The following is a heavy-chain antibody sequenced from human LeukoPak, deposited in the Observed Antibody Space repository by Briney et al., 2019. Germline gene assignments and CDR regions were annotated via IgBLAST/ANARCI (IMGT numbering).Heavy chain of an antibody. D-gene: IGHD3-16*02. CDR2: IYTIGST. V-gene: IGHV4-61*02. Sequence: PSQTLSLTCTVSGGSISSGSYYWSWIRQPAGKGLEWIGRIYTIGSTYYNPSLKSRVTISVDTSKNQFSLKLSSVTAADTAVYYCARDIDYVWGSYRPPYWYFDLWGRGTLVTVSS. J-gene: IGHJ2*01. CDR1: GGSISSGSYY. CDR3: ARDIDYVWGSYRPPYWYFDL.